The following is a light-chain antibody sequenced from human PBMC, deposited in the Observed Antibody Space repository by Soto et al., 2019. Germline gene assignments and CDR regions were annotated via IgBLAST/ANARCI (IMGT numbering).Light chain of an antibody. CDR3: QQSGTSPQT. J-gene: IGKJ4*01. Sequence: EIVLTQSPGTLSLSPGERATLSCRASQSVSSTYLAWYQHKTGQAPRLLIYGASSRPTGIPDRFSGSGSGTDFTLTISRLEPEDFAVYYCQQSGTSPQTFGGGTKVEIK. CDR2: GAS. V-gene: IGKV3-20*01. CDR1: QSVSSTY.